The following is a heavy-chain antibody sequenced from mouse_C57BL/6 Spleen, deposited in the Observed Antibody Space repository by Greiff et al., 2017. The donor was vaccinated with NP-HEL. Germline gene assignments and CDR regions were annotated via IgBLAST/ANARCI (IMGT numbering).Heavy chain of an antibody. J-gene: IGHJ4*01. V-gene: IGHV1-82*01. Sequence: VQLQQSGPELVKPGASVKISCKASGYAFSSSWMNWVKQRPGKGLEWIGRIYPGDGDTNYNGKFKGKATLTADKSSSPAYMQLSSLTSEDSAVYFCARNSPYAMDYWGQGTSVTVSS. CDR2: IYPGDGDT. CDR1: GYAFSSSW. CDR3: ARNSPYAMDY.